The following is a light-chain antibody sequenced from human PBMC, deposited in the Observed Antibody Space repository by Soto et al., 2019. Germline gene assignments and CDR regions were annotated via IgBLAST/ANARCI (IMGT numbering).Light chain of an antibody. CDR1: QSVLYSSNNKNY. V-gene: IGKV4-1*01. CDR3: QQYYSTPYT. Sequence: DIVMTQSPDSLAVSLGERATINCKSSQSVLYSSNNKNYLAWYQQKPGQTPKLLIYWASTRESGVPDRFSGSGSGTDFTLTISSKQAEDVAVYYCQQYYSTPYTFGQGTKLEIK. J-gene: IGKJ2*01. CDR2: WAS.